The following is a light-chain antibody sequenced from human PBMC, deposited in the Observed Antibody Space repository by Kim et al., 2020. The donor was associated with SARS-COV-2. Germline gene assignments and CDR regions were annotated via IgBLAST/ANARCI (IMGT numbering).Light chain of an antibody. V-gene: IGLV1-44*01. Sequence: GQRVTISCSGSTSNSGSNTVTWYQQLPGTAPRLLIYTTHRRPSGVPDRFSNYRSGTSASLVISGLQSEDEADYYCAAWDDSLTGWVFGGGTQLTVL. J-gene: IGLJ3*02. CDR2: TTH. CDR3: AAWDDSLTGWV. CDR1: TSNSGSNT.